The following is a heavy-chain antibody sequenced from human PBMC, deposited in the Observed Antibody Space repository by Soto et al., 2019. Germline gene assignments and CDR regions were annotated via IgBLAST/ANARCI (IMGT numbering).Heavy chain of an antibody. CDR1: GGSINRYY. CDR3: ADAPRY. Sequence: QVQLQESGPGLVKPSETLSLTCTVSGGSINRYYWSWIRQSPEKGLEWIGYIYGSGSTNYNPSLKSRVTISIDTSKNHFSLSLTSVTAADTAVYYCADAPRYWGQGTLVTVSS. CDR2: IYGSGST. D-gene: IGHD2-2*01. J-gene: IGHJ4*02. V-gene: IGHV4-59*01.